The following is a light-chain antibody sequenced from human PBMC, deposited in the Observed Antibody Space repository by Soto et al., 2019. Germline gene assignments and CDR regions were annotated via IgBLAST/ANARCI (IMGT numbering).Light chain of an antibody. CDR3: QQSYSTPLT. CDR2: AAS. Sequence: DIQMTQSPSSLSASVGDRVTITCRASQSISSYLNWYQQKPGKAPKLLIYAASSLQSRVPSRFSGSGSGTDFTLTISSXQPEDFATYYCQQSYSTPLTFGGGTKVDIK. V-gene: IGKV1-39*01. J-gene: IGKJ4*01. CDR1: QSISSY.